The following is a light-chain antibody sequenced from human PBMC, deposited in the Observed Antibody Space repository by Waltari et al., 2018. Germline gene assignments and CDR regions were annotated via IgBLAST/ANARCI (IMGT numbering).Light chain of an antibody. CDR1: QGVSSS. CDR2: ATS. V-gene: IGKV1-8*01. J-gene: IGKJ2*01. CDR3: QQYYSYPYT. Sequence: AIRMTQSPSSFSASIGDRVTITWRASQGVSSSLAWYQQKPGKAPTLLIFATSTLQSGVPSRFSGSGSGTEFTLTVSCLQSEDFATYYCQQYYSYPYTFGQGTKLEIK.